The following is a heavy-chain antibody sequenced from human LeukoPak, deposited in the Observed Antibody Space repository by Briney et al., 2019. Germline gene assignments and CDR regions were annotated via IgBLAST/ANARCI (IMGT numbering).Heavy chain of an antibody. D-gene: IGHD3-22*01. Sequence: SQTLSLTCTVTGDSISRGTYYWTWVRQPAGKGLEWIGRVFRSGSTYYNPSLKSRVTISIDTSNNQFSLHLRSVTAADTAVYYCARDSNFYDVSHDKAEDFWGQGTLVTDSS. CDR1: GDSISRGTYY. V-gene: IGHV4-61*02. CDR3: ARDSNFYDVSHDKAEDF. J-gene: IGHJ4*02. CDR2: VFRSGST.